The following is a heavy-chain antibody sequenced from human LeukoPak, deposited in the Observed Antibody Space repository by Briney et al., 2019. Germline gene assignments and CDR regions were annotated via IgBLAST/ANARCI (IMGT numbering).Heavy chain of an antibody. CDR1: GGSISSGSYY. Sequence: SETLSLTCTVSGGSISSGSYYWSWIRQPAGKGLEWIGRIYTSGSTNYNPSLKSRVTISVDTSKNQFSLKLSSVTAADTAVYYCARLTRGYXXDXXGQGXXVXV. J-gene: IGHJ4*02. CDR2: IYTSGST. V-gene: IGHV4-61*02. CDR3: ARLTRGYXXDX. D-gene: IGHD2-8*02.